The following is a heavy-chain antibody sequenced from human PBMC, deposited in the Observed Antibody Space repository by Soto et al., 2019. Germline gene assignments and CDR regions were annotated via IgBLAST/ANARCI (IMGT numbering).Heavy chain of an antibody. CDR3: ARDRGGTDWEKEGLDS. V-gene: IGHV1-46*01. CDR2: INPSGGDT. J-gene: IGHJ3*01. Sequence: QVQLVQSGAEVKKPGASVKVSCKTSGYIFTSRYMHWVRQAPGQGLEWMAIINPSGGDTIYAQGFQCRVTVTSDTSTNTVYVELSALRFEAPYVYFCARDRGGTDWEKEGLDSWSQGTKVTVSS. CDR1: GYIFTSRY. D-gene: IGHD1-1*01.